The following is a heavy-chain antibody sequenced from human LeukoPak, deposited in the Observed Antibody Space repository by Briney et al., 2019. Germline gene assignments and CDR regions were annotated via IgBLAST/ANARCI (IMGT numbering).Heavy chain of an antibody. V-gene: IGHV4-34*01. CDR1: GGSFSGYY. J-gene: IGHJ5*02. CDR2: INHSEST. CDR3: ARGLRSVISSGHWFDP. D-gene: IGHD2-15*01. Sequence: SETLSLTCAVSGGSFSGYYWSWIRQPPGKGLEWIGEINHSESTNYNPSLKSRVSISVDTSKNRLSLKLTSVAAAHTAVYYCARGLRSVISSGHWFDPWGQGSLVTVSS.